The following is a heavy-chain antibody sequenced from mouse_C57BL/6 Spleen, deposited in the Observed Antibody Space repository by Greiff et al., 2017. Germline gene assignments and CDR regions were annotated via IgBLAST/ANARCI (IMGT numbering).Heavy chain of an antibody. CDR2: IYPGDGDT. D-gene: IGHD1-1*01. Sequence: VQLMESGPELVKPGASVKISCKASGYAFSSSWMNWVKQRPGKGLEWIGRIYPGDGDTNYNGKFKGKATLTADKSSSTAYMQLSSLTSEDAAVYFGAYGSSSYYFDYWGQGTTLTVSS. V-gene: IGHV1-82*01. CDR1: GYAFSSSW. J-gene: IGHJ2*01. CDR3: AYGSSSYYFDY.